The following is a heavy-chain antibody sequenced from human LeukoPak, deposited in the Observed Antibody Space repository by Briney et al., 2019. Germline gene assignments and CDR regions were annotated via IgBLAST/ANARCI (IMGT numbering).Heavy chain of an antibody. D-gene: IGHD3-16*01. J-gene: IGHJ3*02. Sequence: GGSLRLSCVASEFTFSTYSMNWVRQAPGKGLEWVSSISSTSIYIYYADSVKGRFTISRDNAKNSLYLQMNSLRAEDTAVYYCARDLQRYDYVWGRRAFDIWGQGTMVTVSS. CDR1: EFTFSTYS. CDR2: ISSTSIYI. CDR3: ARDLQRYDYVWGRRAFDI. V-gene: IGHV3-21*06.